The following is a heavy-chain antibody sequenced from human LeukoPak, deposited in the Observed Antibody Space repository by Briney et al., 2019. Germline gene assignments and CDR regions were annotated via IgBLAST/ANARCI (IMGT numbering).Heavy chain of an antibody. V-gene: IGHV4-34*01. CDR3: ARRDYDFWSGYLVGSHFDY. CDR2: INHSGST. J-gene: IGHJ4*02. Sequence: SETLSLTCTVSGGSISSYYWSWIRQPPGKGLEWIGEINHSGSTNYNPSLKSRVTISVDTSKNQFSLKLSSVTAADTAVYYCARRDYDFWSGYLVGSHFDYWGQGTLVTVSS. CDR1: GGSISSYY. D-gene: IGHD3-3*01.